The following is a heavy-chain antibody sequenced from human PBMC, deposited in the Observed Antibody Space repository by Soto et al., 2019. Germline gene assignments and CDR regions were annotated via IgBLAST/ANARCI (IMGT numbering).Heavy chain of an antibody. D-gene: IGHD3-10*01. V-gene: IGHV3-23*01. CDR3: AKLESLLWFGELRRGYFDY. CDR2: ISGSGGST. Sequence: QTGGSLRLSCAASGFTFSSYAMSWVRQAPGKGLEWVSAISGSGGSTYYADSVKGRFTISRDNSKNTLYLQMNSLRAEDTAVYYCAKLESLLWFGELRRGYFDYWGQGTLVTVSS. CDR1: GFTFSSYA. J-gene: IGHJ4*02.